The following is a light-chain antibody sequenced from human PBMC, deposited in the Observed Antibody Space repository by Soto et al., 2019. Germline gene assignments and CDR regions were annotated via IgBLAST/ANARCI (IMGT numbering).Light chain of an antibody. V-gene: IGLV2-14*03. CDR2: EAI. CDR1: SSDIGAHNF. J-gene: IGLJ1*01. Sequence: QSVLTQPASVSGSPGQAITVSCSGTSSDIGAHNFVSWYQQHPGKAPKLIIYEAINRPSGVSDRFSGSKSGNTASLTISGLQSEDEADYSCNSYPTSNTFVFGSGTKVTVL. CDR3: NSYPTSNTFV.